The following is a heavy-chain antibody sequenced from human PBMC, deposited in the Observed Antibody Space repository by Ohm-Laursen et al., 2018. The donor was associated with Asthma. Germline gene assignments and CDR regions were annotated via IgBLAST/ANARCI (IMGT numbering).Heavy chain of an antibody. Sequence: ATQTLTLTYTFSGFSLRTKDVAVGWIRQPPGKALEWLALIHWDDTKRYSPSLNNRLTIIKDASKNQVVLIMTDMDPVDTGTYYCAHDSNWVIDYWGQGTLVTVSS. CDR2: IHWDDTK. V-gene: IGHV2-5*02. J-gene: IGHJ4*02. CDR3: AHDSNWVIDY. CDR1: GFSLRTKDVA. D-gene: IGHD7-27*01.